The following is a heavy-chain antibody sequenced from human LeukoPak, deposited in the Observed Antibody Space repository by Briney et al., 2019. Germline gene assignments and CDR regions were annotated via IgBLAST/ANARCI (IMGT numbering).Heavy chain of an antibody. CDR1: GFTFGDSA. J-gene: IGHJ4*02. V-gene: IGHV3-49*04. Sequence: GGSLRLSCSASGFTFGDSALNWVRQAPGKGLEWVGFIRSKDYGETTKYAASLKGRITISRDDSQRTAYLQITSLNADDTAVYYCTKVGHTTSFDYWGQGALVIVSS. CDR3: TKVGHTTSFDY. D-gene: IGHD1-26*01. CDR2: IRSKDYGETT.